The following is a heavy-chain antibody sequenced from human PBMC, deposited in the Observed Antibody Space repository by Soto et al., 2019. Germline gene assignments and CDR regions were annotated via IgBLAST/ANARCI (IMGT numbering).Heavy chain of an antibody. CDR3: AKDTFGSEPQYYFDY. CDR1: GFTVSSYA. D-gene: IGHD3-16*01. CDR2: ISGSVIRT. V-gene: IGHV3-23*01. Sequence: XVALRLSCAASGFTVSSYAMSLVRQAPGKGLEWFSSISGSVIRTYYADSVKGRFTISRDNSKNTLYLQMSSLRAEDTAIYYCAKDTFGSEPQYYFDYWAQGTLVTVSS. J-gene: IGHJ4*02.